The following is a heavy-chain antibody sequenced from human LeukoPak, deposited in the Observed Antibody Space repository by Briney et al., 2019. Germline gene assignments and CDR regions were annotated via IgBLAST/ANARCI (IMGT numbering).Heavy chain of an antibody. CDR1: GDSVSSYY. CDR3: ARGRAYYYASGSQYYLDY. V-gene: IGHV4-59*02. D-gene: IGHD3-10*01. CDR2: IYDSGST. Sequence: PSETLSLTCSVSGDSVSSYYWSWIRQPPGKGLEWLGYIYDSGSTNYNPSLKSRVTISVDTSKNQFSLKLSSVTAADTAVYYCARGRAYYYASGSQYYLDYWGQGTLVTVSS. J-gene: IGHJ4*02.